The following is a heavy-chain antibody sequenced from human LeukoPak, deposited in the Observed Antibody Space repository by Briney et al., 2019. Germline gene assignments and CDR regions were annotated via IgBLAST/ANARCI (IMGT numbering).Heavy chain of an antibody. CDR1: GGSISSISYY. Sequence: SETLSLTCTVSGGSISSISYYWGWIRQPPGKGLEWIGSIYHSGSTYYNPSLRSRVTISADTSKNEFSLRMRSVTAADTAVYYCARGTEVYNYYMDVWGKGTTVTVSS. V-gene: IGHV4-39*07. CDR3: ARGTEVYNYYMDV. CDR2: IYHSGST. J-gene: IGHJ6*03. D-gene: IGHD4-23*01.